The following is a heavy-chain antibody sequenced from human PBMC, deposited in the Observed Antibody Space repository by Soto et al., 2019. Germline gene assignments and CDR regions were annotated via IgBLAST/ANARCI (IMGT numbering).Heavy chain of an antibody. D-gene: IGHD6-13*01. CDR2: ISDYNGNT. CDR1: GYTFTSYG. J-gene: IGHJ5*02. CDR3: ASGSSSRGHAS. V-gene: IGHV1-18*01. Sequence: QVQLVQSGAEVKKPGASVKVSCKASGYTFTSYGISWVRQAPGQGLEWMGWISDYNGNTNYAQKPQGRVTMTADTSTRTAYMELRRLRSAAPAAYYCASGSSSRGHASWRQGTLVTVSS.